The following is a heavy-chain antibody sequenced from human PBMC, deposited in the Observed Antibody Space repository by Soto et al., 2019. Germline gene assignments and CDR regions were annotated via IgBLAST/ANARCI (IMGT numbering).Heavy chain of an antibody. Sequence: RASVKVSCKASGGTFSSYAISWVRQAPGQGLEWMGGIIPIFGTANYAQKFQGRVTITADKSTSTAYMELSSLRSEDTAVYYCASRYCSGGSCYSWFGWFDPWGQGTLVTVSS. J-gene: IGHJ5*02. CDR1: GGTFSSYA. CDR3: ASRYCSGGSCYSWFGWFDP. V-gene: IGHV1-69*06. CDR2: IIPIFGTA. D-gene: IGHD2-15*01.